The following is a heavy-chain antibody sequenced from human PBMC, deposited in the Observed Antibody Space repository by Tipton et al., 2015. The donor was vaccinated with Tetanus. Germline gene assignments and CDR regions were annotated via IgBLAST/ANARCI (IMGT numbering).Heavy chain of an antibody. J-gene: IGHJ4*02. CDR3: ARVGLHVVAGTGQYYFDY. V-gene: IGHV4-59*01. CDR1: GGSISGYY. CDR2: IHYSGDT. D-gene: IGHD6-19*01. Sequence: QLVQSGPEVKPSETLSLTCTVSGGSISGYYWSWIRQPPGKGLEWIGYIHYSGDTNYNYNPSLQSRLTISVDTSKNQFSLNLGSVTAADTAVYYCARVGLHVVAGTGQYYFDYWGRGTLVTVSS.